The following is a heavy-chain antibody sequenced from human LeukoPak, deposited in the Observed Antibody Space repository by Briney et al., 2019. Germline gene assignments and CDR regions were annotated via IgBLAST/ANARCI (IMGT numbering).Heavy chain of an antibody. CDR3: ARQGGDYVWGSYRYTEFDY. CDR1: GYTFSTYW. J-gene: IGHJ4*02. V-gene: IGHV5-51*01. D-gene: IGHD3-16*02. CDR2: IYPHDSDT. Sequence: GESLRISCKGSGYTFSTYWIGWVRQLPGKGLEWMGLIYPHDSDTTYSPSFQGQVTISADKSISTAYLQWSSLKASDTAMYYCARQGGDYVWGSYRYTEFDYWGQGTLVTVSS.